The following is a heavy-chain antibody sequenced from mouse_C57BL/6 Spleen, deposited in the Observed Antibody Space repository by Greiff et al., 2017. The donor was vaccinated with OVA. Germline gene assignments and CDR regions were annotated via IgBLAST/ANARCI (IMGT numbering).Heavy chain of an antibody. D-gene: IGHD1-1*01. J-gene: IGHJ1*03. CDR3: ARNYGSSYVGYFDV. CDR2: IDPSDSYT. Sequence: QVQLQQPGAELVMPGASVKLSCKASGYTFTSYWMHWVKQRPGQGLEWIGEIDPSDSYTNYNQKFKGKSTLTVDKSSSTAYMQLSSLTSEDSAVYYCARNYGSSYVGYFDVWGTGTTVTVSS. V-gene: IGHV1-69*01. CDR1: GYTFTSYW.